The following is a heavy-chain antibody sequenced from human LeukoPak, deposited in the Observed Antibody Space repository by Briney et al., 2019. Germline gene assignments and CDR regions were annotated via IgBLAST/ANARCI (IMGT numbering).Heavy chain of an antibody. CDR2: ISGSGDST. D-gene: IGHD6-19*01. CDR1: GFTFSSYA. J-gene: IGHJ5*02. V-gene: IGHV3-23*01. Sequence: GGSLRLSCAASGFTFSSYAMGWVRQAPGKGLEWVSAISGSGDSTYYGDSVKGRFTISRDNSKNTLYLQMNSLRAEDTAVYYCAKEPASSGWFDPWGQGTLVAVSS. CDR3: AKEPASSGWFDP.